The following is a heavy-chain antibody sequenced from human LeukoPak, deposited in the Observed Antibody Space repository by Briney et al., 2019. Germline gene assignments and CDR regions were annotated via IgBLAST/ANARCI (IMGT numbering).Heavy chain of an antibody. V-gene: IGHV3-7*03. J-gene: IGHJ6*04. CDR1: GFTFSSYW. D-gene: IGHD3-10*01. CDR3: ARELWFGEPSGNYGMDV. Sequence: GSLRLSCAASGFTFSSYWMSWVRQAPGKGLEWVANIKQDGSEKYYVDSVKGRFTISRDNAKNSLYLQMNSLRAEDTAVYYCARELWFGEPSGNYGMDVWGKGTTVTVSS. CDR2: IKQDGSEK.